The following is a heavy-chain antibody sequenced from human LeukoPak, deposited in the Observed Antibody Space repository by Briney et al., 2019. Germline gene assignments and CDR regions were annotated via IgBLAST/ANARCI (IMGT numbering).Heavy chain of an antibody. J-gene: IGHJ4*02. CDR3: TTDTADDFWSGYSQYYFDY. D-gene: IGHD3-3*01. CDR1: GFTFSNAW. V-gene: IGHV3-15*01. Sequence: GGSLRLSCAASGFTFSNAWMSWVRQAPGKGLEWVGRIKSKTDGGTTDYAAPVKGRFAISRDDSKNTLYLQMNSLKTEDTAVYYCTTDTADDFWSGYSQYYFDYWGQGTLVTVSS. CDR2: IKSKTDGGTT.